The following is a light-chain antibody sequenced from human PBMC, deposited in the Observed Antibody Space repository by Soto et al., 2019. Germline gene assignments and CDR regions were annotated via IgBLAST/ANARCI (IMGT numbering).Light chain of an antibody. CDR3: QQYVRSPPSWT. V-gene: IGKV3-20*01. Sequence: ETVLTQSPGTLSLSPGERATLSCRASQSVSSSYLAWYQQKPGQAPMLLIYDASSRATGIPDILSGSGSGTDFTLTISRLEPEAFAVYYCQQYVRSPPSWTFGQGTKVEIK. CDR2: DAS. CDR1: QSVSSSY. J-gene: IGKJ1*01.